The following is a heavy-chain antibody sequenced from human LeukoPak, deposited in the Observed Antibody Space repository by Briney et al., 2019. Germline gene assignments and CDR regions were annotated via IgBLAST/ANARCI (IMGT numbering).Heavy chain of an antibody. CDR1: GFTVSSNY. Sequence: GGSLRLSCAASGFTVSSNYMSWVRQAPGKGLEWVSVIYSGGSTYYADSVNGRFTISRDDSKNTLSLQMSSLRDEDTAVYYYVRVHGGGYWGQGTLVTVSS. CDR2: IYSGGST. V-gene: IGHV3-53*01. D-gene: IGHD3-16*01. J-gene: IGHJ4*02. CDR3: VRVHGGGY.